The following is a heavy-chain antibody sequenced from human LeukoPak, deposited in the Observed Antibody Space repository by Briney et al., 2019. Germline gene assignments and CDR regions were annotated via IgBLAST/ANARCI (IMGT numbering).Heavy chain of an antibody. CDR1: GFPFSNSW. D-gene: IGHD1/OR15-1a*01. V-gene: IGHV3-7*03. CDR3: AGGNSMDV. CDR2: INKDGGGI. Sequence: GGSLRLSCAVSGFPFSNSWMYWVRQAPGKGLEGVANINKDGGGIFYVDSVKGRFIISRDNARNSLYLQMNSLRVEDTAVYFCAGGNSMDVWGKGTAVTVSS. J-gene: IGHJ6*04.